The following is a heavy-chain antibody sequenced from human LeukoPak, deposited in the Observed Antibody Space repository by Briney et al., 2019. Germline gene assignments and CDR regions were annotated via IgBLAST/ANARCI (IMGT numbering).Heavy chain of an antibody. CDR3: VRDPGITGTSY. D-gene: IGHD1-20*01. J-gene: IGHJ4*02. V-gene: IGHV3-48*03. Sequence: GGSLRFSCAASGFTFSSYEMNWVRQAPGKGLEWVSYISGSGSTRYYTDSVKGRFTISRDNAKNSLYLQMNSLRAEDTAVYYCVRDPGITGTSYWGQGTLVTVSS. CDR2: ISGSGSTR. CDR1: GFTFSSYE.